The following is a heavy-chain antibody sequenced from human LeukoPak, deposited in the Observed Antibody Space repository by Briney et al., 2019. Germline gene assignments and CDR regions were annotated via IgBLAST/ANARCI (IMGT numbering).Heavy chain of an antibody. CDR2: ISGSGGTT. CDR3: TTEVGAPGAFDI. J-gene: IGHJ3*02. Sequence: GGSLRLSCAASGFTFSNYAMSWVRQAPGKGLEWVSAISGSGGTTYYADSVKGRFTISRDNSKNTLYLQMNSLRAEDTAVYYCTTEVGAPGAFDIWGQGTMVTVSS. V-gene: IGHV3-23*01. CDR1: GFTFSNYA. D-gene: IGHD1-26*01.